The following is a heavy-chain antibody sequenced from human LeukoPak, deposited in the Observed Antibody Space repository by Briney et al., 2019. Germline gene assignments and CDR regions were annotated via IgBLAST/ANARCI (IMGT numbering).Heavy chain of an antibody. V-gene: IGHV3-30*02. CDR1: GFTFSRYG. J-gene: IGHJ4*02. D-gene: IGHD3-22*01. CDR3: AKGGRYYYDSSGYYY. CDR2: IRYDGSNK. Sequence: GGSLRLSCAASGFTFSRYGMHWVRQAPGRGLEWVALIRYDGSNKYYADSVKGRFTISRDNSKNTLYLQMNSLRAEDTAVYYCAKGGRYYYDSSGYYYWGQGTLVTVSS.